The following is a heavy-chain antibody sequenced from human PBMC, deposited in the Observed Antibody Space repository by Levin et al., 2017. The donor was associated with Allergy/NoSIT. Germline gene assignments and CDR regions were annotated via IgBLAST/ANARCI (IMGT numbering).Heavy chain of an antibody. V-gene: IGHV1-69*01. J-gene: IGHJ4*02. CDR2: IIPIFGTA. D-gene: IGHD3-9*01. Sequence: GGSLRLSCKASGGTFSSYAISWVRQAPGQGLEWMGGIIPIFGTANYAQKFQGRVTITADESTSTAYMELSSLRSEDTAVYYCARGTYYDILTGYSHPFDYWGQGTLVTVSS. CDR1: GGTFSSYA. CDR3: ARGTYYDILTGYSHPFDY.